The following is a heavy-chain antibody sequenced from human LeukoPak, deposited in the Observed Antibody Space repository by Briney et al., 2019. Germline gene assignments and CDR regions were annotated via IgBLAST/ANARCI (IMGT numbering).Heavy chain of an antibody. Sequence: SGTLFLTCGVYGGAFSGYYWRWIRQPPGEGLELSGGINHSGSTNYNPSLKSRVTISVDTSKNQFSLKLSSVTAADTAVYYCARGGTIVVVPSWFDPWGQGTLVTVSS. D-gene: IGHD2-2*01. V-gene: IGHV4-34*01. J-gene: IGHJ5*02. CDR1: GGAFSGYY. CDR2: INHSGST. CDR3: ARGGTIVVVPSWFDP.